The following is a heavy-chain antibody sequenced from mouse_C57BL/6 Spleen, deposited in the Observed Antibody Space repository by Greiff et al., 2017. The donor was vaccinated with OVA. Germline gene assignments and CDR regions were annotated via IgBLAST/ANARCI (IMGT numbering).Heavy chain of an antibody. CDR2: INPSSGYT. D-gene: IGHD1-1*01. CDR3: ASDYYGRSFAFDC. Sequence: VQLQESGAELARPGASVKMSCKASGYTFTSYTMHWVKQRPGQGLEWIGYINPSSGYTKYNQKFKDKATMTADKSSTTAYLQMSSLASEDAAVYCCASDYYGRSFAFDCWGQGTTLTVSS. CDR1: GYTFTSYT. V-gene: IGHV1-4*01. J-gene: IGHJ2*01.